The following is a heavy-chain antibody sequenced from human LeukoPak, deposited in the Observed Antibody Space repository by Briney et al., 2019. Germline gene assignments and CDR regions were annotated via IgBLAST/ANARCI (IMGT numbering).Heavy chain of an antibody. J-gene: IGHJ4*02. CDR3: ARAGYSSGVWDDLHY. CDR1: GFTFSNYE. CDR2: ISSSGSTS. V-gene: IGHV3-48*03. D-gene: IGHD6-19*01. Sequence: PGGSLRLSCAASGFTFSNYEMNWVRQAPGKGLEWVSYISSSGSTSYYADSVKGRFAISRDNSKNTLYLQMNSLRAEDTALYYCARAGYSSGVWDDLHYWGQGTLVTVSS.